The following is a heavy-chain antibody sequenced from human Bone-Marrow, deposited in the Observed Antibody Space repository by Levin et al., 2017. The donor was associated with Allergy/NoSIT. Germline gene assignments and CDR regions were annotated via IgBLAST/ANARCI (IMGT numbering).Heavy chain of an antibody. J-gene: IGHJ5*02. CDR3: AKDRSYCSGGSCYGSWGNWFDP. Sequence: GGSLRLSCAASGFTFSSYGMHWVRQAPGKGLEWVAVISYDGSNKYYADSVKGRFTISRDNSKNTLYLQMNSLRAEDTAVYYCAKDRSYCSGGSCYGSWGNWFDPWGQGTLVTVSS. CDR1: GFTFSSYG. CDR2: ISYDGSNK. V-gene: IGHV3-30*18. D-gene: IGHD2-15*01.